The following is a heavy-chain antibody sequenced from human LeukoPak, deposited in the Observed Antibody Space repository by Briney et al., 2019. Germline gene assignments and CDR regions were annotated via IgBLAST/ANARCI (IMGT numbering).Heavy chain of an antibody. CDR1: GFTFSSYG. V-gene: IGHV3-30*03. D-gene: IGHD1-26*01. CDR3: ARSYSAAFDI. CDR2: ISYDGSNK. J-gene: IGHJ3*02. Sequence: GRSLRLSCAASGFTFSSYGMHWVRQAPGKGLEWVAVISYDGSNKYYADSVKGRFTISRDNSKNTLYLQMNSLRAEDTAVYYCARSYSAAFDIWGQGTMVTVSS.